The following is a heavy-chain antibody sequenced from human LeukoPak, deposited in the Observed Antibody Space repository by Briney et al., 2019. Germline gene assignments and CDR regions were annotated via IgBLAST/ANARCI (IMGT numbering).Heavy chain of an antibody. CDR2: IYPGDSDT. Sequence: GESLKISCKGSGYSFTSYWIGWVRPMPGKGLEWMGIIYPGDSDTRYSPSFQGQVTISADKSISTAYLQWSSLKASDTAMYYCARHSDGHYYYYYMDVWGKGTTVTVSS. CDR3: ARHSDGHYYYYYMDV. J-gene: IGHJ6*03. V-gene: IGHV5-51*01. CDR1: GYSFTSYW.